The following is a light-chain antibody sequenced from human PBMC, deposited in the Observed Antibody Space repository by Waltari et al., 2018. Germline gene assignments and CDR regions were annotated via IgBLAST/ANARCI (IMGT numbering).Light chain of an antibody. V-gene: IGKV4-1*01. CDR2: WAS. J-gene: IGKJ4*01. CDR3: QQYYSTPLT. Sequence: DIVMTQSPDSLAVSLGERATINCKFSQSVLYSSNNKNYFAWYQQKPGQPPKLLIYWASTRESGVPDRFSGSGSGTDFTLTISSLQAEDVAVYYCQQYYSTPLTFGGGTKVEIK. CDR1: QSVLYSSNNKNY.